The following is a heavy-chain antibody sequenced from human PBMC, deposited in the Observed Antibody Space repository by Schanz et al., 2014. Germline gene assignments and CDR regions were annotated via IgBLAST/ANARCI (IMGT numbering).Heavy chain of an antibody. CDR3: ARGPIPIQGVPMDF. V-gene: IGHV3-33*08. Sequence: VQLLESGGGLVQPGGSLRLSCAASGFTFRNYGMNWVRQAPGKGLEWVANIGYDGSEKYYVDSVKGRFTISRDNSKDTLYLQMSGLTPEDTAVYYCARGPIPIQGVPMDFWGQGTLVNVSS. CDR2: IGYDGSEK. J-gene: IGHJ4*02. D-gene: IGHD3-10*01. CDR1: GFTFRNYG.